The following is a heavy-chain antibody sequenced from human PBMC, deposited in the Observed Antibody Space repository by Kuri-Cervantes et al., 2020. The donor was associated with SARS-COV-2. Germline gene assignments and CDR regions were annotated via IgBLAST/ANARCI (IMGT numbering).Heavy chain of an antibody. D-gene: IGHD6-6*01. CDR2: IYYSGST. CDR3: ARWGDSSSSGDNWFDP. CDR1: GGSISSYY. J-gene: IGHJ5*02. Sequence: SETLSLTCTVSGGSISSYYWSWIRQPPGKGLEWIGYIYYSGSTNYNPSLKSRVTISVDTSKNQFSLKLSSVTAADTAVYYCARWGDSSSSGDNWFDPWGQGNLVTVSS. V-gene: IGHV4-59*12.